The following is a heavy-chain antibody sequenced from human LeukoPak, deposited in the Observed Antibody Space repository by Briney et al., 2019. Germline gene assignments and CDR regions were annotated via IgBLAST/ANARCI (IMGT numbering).Heavy chain of an antibody. D-gene: IGHD3-22*01. CDR1: GSTFEDYT. J-gene: IGHJ4*02. V-gene: IGHV3-43*01. Sequence: PGGSLRLSCVASGSTFEDYTMHWVRQAPGKTLEWVSLISWDGTTYYTDSVKGRFTISRDNSKNSLYLQMDTLRSEDTAFYYCVKDLSYESSGHVLEYWGQGTLVTVSS. CDR2: ISWDGTT. CDR3: VKDLSYESSGHVLEY.